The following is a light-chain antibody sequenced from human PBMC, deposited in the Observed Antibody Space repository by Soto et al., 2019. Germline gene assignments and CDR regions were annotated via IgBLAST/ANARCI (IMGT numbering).Light chain of an antibody. V-gene: IGKV1-5*01. CDR2: DAS. CDR1: QSVDRY. Sequence: DIQMTQSPSTLSASVGDRVSITCRASQSVDRYLAWYRQKPGKAPHLLIYDASSLESGVPSRFSGSGSGTEFTLIISSLQPDDFTTFYCQQYKDYTWTFGQGTKVEV. J-gene: IGKJ1*01. CDR3: QQYKDYTWT.